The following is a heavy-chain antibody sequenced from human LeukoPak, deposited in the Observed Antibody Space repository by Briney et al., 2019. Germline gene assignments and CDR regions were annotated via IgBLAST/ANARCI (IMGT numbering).Heavy chain of an antibody. Sequence: GASVKVSCKASGYTFTGYYMHWVRQAPGQGLEWMGWINPNSGGTNYAQKFQGRVTMTRDTSISTAYMELSRLRSGDTAVYYCARAGTSGYYYYYMDVWGKGTTVTISS. V-gene: IGHV1-2*02. CDR2: INPNSGGT. CDR1: GYTFTGYY. CDR3: ARAGTSGYYYYYMDV. J-gene: IGHJ6*03. D-gene: IGHD6-13*01.